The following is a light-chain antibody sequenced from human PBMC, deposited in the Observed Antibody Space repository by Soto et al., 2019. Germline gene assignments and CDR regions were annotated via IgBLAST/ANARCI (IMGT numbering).Light chain of an antibody. CDR2: DAS. Sequence: EIVLTQSPATLSLSPGERATISCRASQSVSSFLAWFQQKPGQAPRLLIYDASNRATGIQASFSGSGSGTDFTRTITRLEPEDFGVYYCQQRSNWPQLTFGGGTKFEIE. CDR1: QSVSSF. CDR3: QQRSNWPQLT. J-gene: IGKJ4*01. V-gene: IGKV3-11*01.